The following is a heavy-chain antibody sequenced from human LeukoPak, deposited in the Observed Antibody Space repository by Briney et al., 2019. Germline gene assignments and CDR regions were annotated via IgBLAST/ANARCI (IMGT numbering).Heavy chain of an antibody. J-gene: IGHJ4*02. V-gene: IGHV2-5*02. D-gene: IGHD3-10*01. CDR1: GFSLSTSGVG. CDR2: IYWDDDK. CDR3: AHSGNTMVRGDIGDY. Sequence: ESGPTLVKPTQTLTLTCTFSGFSLSTSGVGVGWIRQPPGKALEWLALIYWDDDKRYSPSLKSRLTITKDTSKNQVVLTMTNMDPVDTATYYCAHSGNTMVRGDIGDYWGQGTLATASS.